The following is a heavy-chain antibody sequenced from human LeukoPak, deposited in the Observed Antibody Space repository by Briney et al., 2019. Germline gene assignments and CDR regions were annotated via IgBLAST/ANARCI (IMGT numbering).Heavy chain of an antibody. CDR3: AKDRDWTFDY. CDR1: GFRFNNYD. CDR2: IRHDGSNK. Sequence: QPGGSLRLSCAGSGFRFNNYDMHWLRKAPGKGLEWVAFIRHDGSNKYYSDSVKGRFTISRDNSKNTLYVQMNSLRTEDTAVYYCAKDRDWTFDYWGQGTLVTVSS. D-gene: IGHD3/OR15-3a*01. J-gene: IGHJ4*02. V-gene: IGHV3-30*02.